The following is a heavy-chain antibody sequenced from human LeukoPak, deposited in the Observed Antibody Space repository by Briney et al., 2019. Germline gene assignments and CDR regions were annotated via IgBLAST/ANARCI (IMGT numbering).Heavy chain of an antibody. V-gene: IGHV1-2*02. Sequence: ASVKVSCKASRYSFTAYYMHWVRQAPGQGLEWMGWIIPNSGVANYAQKFQGRVTMTRDTSISTAYMELSRLRSDDTAVYYCARDHIAAASTDAFDIWGQGTMVTVSS. J-gene: IGHJ3*02. D-gene: IGHD6-13*01. CDR3: ARDHIAAASTDAFDI. CDR1: RYSFTAYY. CDR2: IIPNSGVA.